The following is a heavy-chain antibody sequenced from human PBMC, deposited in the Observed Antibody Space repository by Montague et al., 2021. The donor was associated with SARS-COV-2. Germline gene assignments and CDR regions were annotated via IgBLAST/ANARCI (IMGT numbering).Heavy chain of an antibody. V-gene: IGHV3-23*01. Sequence: SLRLSCAASGFPFRIYAMSWVRQAPGEGLEWVSGIIEPGGAALXXXSXXXRFXIFRDRSTDKLYLQMNSPRAEDTALYYCVKDYCYPNTVCSGVFFDDWGQGILVTVSS. J-gene: IGHJ4*02. D-gene: IGHD3-16*01. CDR1: GFPFRIYA. CDR2: IIEPGGAA. CDR3: VKDYCYPNTVCSGVFFDD.